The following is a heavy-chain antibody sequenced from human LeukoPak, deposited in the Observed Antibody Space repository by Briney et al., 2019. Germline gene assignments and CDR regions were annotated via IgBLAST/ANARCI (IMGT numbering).Heavy chain of an antibody. J-gene: IGHJ1*01. CDR2: IYYSGST. CDR3: ARAVLDYGPNQGYFQH. Sequence: ETLSLTCTVSGGSISSYYWGWIRQPPGKGLEWIGSIYYSGSTYYNPSLKSRVTISVDTSKNQFSLKLSSVTAADTAVYYCARAVLDYGPNQGYFQHWGQGTLVTVSS. CDR1: GGSISSYY. V-gene: IGHV4-39*07. D-gene: IGHD3/OR15-3a*01.